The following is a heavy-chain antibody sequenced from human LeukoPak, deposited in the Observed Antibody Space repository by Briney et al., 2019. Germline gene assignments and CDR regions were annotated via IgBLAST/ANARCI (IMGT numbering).Heavy chain of an antibody. CDR2: IYTSGST. V-gene: IGHV4-61*02. Sequence: SETLSLTCTVSGGSISSGSYYWSWIRQPAGKGLEWIGRIYTSGSTNYNPSLKSRVTISIDTSKNQFSLKLRSVTAADTAVYYCARVESTIFGVIRGFDYWGQGTPVTVSS. CDR1: GGSISSGSYY. CDR3: ARVESTIFGVIRGFDY. D-gene: IGHD3-3*01. J-gene: IGHJ4*02.